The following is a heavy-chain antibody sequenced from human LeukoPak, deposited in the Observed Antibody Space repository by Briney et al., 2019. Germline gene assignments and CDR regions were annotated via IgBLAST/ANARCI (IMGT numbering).Heavy chain of an antibody. D-gene: IGHD3-3*01. CDR1: GFTFSSYW. Sequence: PGGSLRLSCAASGFTFSSYWMSWVRQAPGKGLEWVSVIFRDGSTYYGDSVRGRFSISRDNSKNMVYLQMNNLRAEDTAVYFCARDFFDFWGGSWVWGQGTLVTVSS. V-gene: IGHV3-53*01. CDR3: ARDFFDFWGGSWV. J-gene: IGHJ4*02. CDR2: IFRDGST.